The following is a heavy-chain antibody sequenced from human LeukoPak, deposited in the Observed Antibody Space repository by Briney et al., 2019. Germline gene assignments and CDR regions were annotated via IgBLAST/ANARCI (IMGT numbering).Heavy chain of an antibody. D-gene: IGHD2-2*01. CDR1: GFTFSSYG. CDR3: AKAREDIVVVPAAISTY. CDR2: IRYDGSNK. V-gene: IGHV3-30*02. Sequence: PGGSLRLSCAASGFTFSSYGMHWVRQAPGKGLEWVAFIRYDGSNKYYADSVKGRFTISRDNSKNTLYLQMNSLRAEDTAVYYCAKAREDIVVVPAAISTYWGQGTLLTVSS. J-gene: IGHJ4*02.